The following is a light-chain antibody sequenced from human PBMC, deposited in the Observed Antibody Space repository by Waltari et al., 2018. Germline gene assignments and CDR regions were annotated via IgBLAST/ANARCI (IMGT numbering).Light chain of an antibody. Sequence: IVLTQSPATLSLSPGATVTLPCRASQSVGTYLAWFQQKPGQAPRLLLYDASNRATGIPARFSGRGSGTDFTLTISSLEPEEFAVYYCQQRVNWTLTFGGGTKVEIK. CDR1: QSVGTY. J-gene: IGKJ4*01. V-gene: IGKV3-11*01. CDR2: DAS. CDR3: QQRVNWTLT.